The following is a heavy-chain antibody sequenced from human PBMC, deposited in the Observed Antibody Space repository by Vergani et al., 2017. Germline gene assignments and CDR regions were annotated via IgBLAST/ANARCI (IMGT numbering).Heavy chain of an antibody. Sequence: QVQLVESGGGVGQPGRSLRLSCAASGFTFNQYGMHWVRQAPGKGLEWVAVTWYDGNNKQYADSVKGRFTISRDNSKSTMYLQMNSLRDEDTGVYYCARDVRLLYNRFDPWGQGTLVTVSS. CDR1: GFTFNQYG. V-gene: IGHV3-33*01. J-gene: IGHJ5*02. D-gene: IGHD1-14*01. CDR3: ARDVRLLYNRFDP. CDR2: TWYDGNNK.